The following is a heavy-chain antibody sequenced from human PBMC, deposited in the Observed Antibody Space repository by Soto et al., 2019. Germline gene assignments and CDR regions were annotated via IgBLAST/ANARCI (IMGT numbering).Heavy chain of an antibody. CDR2: ISSSSSYI. CDR1: GFTFSSYS. J-gene: IGHJ3*02. D-gene: IGHD3-10*01. V-gene: IGHV3-21*01. CDR3: ARDRSFGAFDI. Sequence: GGSLRLSCAASGFTFSSYSMNWVRQAPGKGLEWVSSISSSSSYIYYADSVKGRFTISRDNAKNSLYLQMNSLRAEDTAVYYCARDRSFGAFDIWGQGTMVTVSS.